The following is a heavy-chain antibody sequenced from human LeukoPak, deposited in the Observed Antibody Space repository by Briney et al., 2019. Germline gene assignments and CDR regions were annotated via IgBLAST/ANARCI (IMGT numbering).Heavy chain of an antibody. CDR3: AKDTPLCYFDY. V-gene: IGHV3-30*02. D-gene: IGHD3-16*01. J-gene: IGHJ4*02. CDR2: IRYDGRDT. Sequence: GGSLRLSCAASGFTFNNYGVHWVRQAPGKGLDWVALIRYDGRDTYYADSVKGRFTISRDNSKNTLYLQMNSLRVDDTAVYYCAKDTPLCYFDYWGQGTLVTVSS. CDR1: GFTFNNYG.